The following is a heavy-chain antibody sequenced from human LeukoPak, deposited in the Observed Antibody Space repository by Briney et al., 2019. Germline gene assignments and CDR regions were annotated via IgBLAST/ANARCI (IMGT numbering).Heavy chain of an antibody. D-gene: IGHD2-15*01. CDR1: GYSITSGHY. CDR2: IYYSGST. J-gene: IGHJ5*02. CDR3: ARHVGCSGVGCSNWFDP. V-gene: IGHV4-59*08. Sequence: PSETLSLTCTVSGYSITSGHYWGWIRQPPGKGLEWIGYIYYSGSTSYNPSLRSRVTISVDTSKNQFSLKLSSVTAADTAVYYCARHVGCSGVGCSNWFDPWGQGTLVTVSS.